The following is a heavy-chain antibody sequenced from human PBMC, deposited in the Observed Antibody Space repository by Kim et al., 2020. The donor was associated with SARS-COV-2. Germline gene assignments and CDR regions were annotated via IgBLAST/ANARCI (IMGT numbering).Heavy chain of an antibody. Sequence: ASVKVSCKASGYTFTGYYMHWVRQAPGQGLEWMGRINPNSGGTNYAQKFQGRVTMTRDTSISTAYMELSRLRSDDTAVYYCATVPAHYYYYGMDVWGQGTTVTVSS. J-gene: IGHJ6*02. CDR2: INPNSGGT. V-gene: IGHV1-2*06. CDR3: ATVPAHYYYYGMDV. D-gene: IGHD2-2*01. CDR1: GYTFTGYY.